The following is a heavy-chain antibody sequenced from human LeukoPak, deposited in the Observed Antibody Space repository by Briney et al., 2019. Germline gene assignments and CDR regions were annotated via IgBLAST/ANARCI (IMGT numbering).Heavy chain of an antibody. V-gene: IGHV4-39*01. J-gene: IGHJ3*02. CDR1: GGSISSSSYY. Sequence: SETLSLTCTVSGGSISSSSYYWGWIRQPPGKGLEWIGSIYYSGSTYYNPSLKSRVTISVDTSKNQFPLKLSSVTAADTAVYYCASTPREVAYYDILTGYPHWPIWGQGTMVTVSS. CDR3: ASTPREVAYYDILTGYPHWPI. D-gene: IGHD3-9*01. CDR2: IYYSGST.